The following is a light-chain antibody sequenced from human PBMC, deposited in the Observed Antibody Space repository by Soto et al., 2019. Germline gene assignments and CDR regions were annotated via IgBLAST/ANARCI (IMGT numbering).Light chain of an antibody. CDR2: DAS. J-gene: IGKJ3*01. V-gene: IGKV3-11*01. CDR3: QQRTNWLT. Sequence: EIVFTQSPATLSLSPGERATLSCRASQNVSTYLAWYQQKPGQAPSLLIYDASNRATGIPARFSGSGSGTDFTLTISSLEPEDFAVYYCQQRTNWLTFGPGTKVDLK. CDR1: QNVSTY.